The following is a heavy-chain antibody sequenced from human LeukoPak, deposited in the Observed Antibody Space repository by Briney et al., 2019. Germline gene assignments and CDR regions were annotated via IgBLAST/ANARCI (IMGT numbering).Heavy chain of an antibody. D-gene: IGHD6-19*01. V-gene: IGHV3-23*01. CDR2: ISGSGGST. J-gene: IGHJ4*02. CDR3: AKDRIAVAGTNFDY. CDR1: GFTYSSYA. Sequence: GGSLRLSCAASGFTYSSYAMVWVRQAPGKGREWVSAISGSGGSTYYADSVKGRFTISRDNSKNTLYLQMNSLRAEDTAVYYCAKDRIAVAGTNFDYWGQGTLVTVSS.